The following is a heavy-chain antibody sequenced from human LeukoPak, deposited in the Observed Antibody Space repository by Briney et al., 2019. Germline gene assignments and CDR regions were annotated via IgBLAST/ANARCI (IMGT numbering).Heavy chain of an antibody. V-gene: IGHV3-30*18. Sequence: GRSLRLSCAASGFTFSSYGMHWVRQAPGKGLEWVAVISYDGSNKYYADSVKGRFTISRDNSKNTLYLQMNSLRAEDTAVYYCAKDPDSLGGYWGQGTLVTVSS. CDR3: AKDPDSLGGY. D-gene: IGHD2-15*01. CDR2: ISYDGSNK. CDR1: GFTFSSYG. J-gene: IGHJ4*02.